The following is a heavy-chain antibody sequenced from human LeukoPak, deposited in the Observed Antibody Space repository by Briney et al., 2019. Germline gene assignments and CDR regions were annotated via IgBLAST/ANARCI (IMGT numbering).Heavy chain of an antibody. CDR2: ISGSGGST. V-gene: IGHV3-23*01. J-gene: IGHJ6*03. Sequence: GGSLRLSCAASGFTFSSNGMSWVRQAPGKGLEWVSAISGSGGSTNYADSVKGRFTISRDNSKNTLYLQMNSLRAEDTAVYYCAKCILTSYYKGYMDVWGKGTTVTISS. CDR1: GFTFSSNG. D-gene: IGHD3-9*01. CDR3: AKCILTSYYKGYMDV.